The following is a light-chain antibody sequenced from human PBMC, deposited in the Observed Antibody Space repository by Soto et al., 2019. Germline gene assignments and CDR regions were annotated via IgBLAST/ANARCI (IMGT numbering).Light chain of an antibody. CDR3: QQYGSSPWT. J-gene: IGKJ1*01. V-gene: IGKV3D-20*01. Sequence: EIVLTQSPATLSLSPGERATLSCGASQSVSSSYLAWYQQKPGQAPRLLIYDASSRATGIPDRFSGSGSGTDFTLTISRLEPEDFAVYYYQQYGSSPWTFGQGTKVEIK. CDR1: QSVSSSY. CDR2: DAS.